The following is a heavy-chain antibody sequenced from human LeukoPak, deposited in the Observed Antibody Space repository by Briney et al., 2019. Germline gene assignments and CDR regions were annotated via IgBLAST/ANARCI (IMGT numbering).Heavy chain of an antibody. CDR2: INHSGST. J-gene: IGHJ3*02. V-gene: IGHV4-34*01. CDR3: ACLTTADAFDI. CDR1: GGSFSGYY. D-gene: IGHD3-22*01. Sequence: PSETLSLTRAVYGGSFSGYYWSWIRQPPGKGLEWIGEINHSGSTNYNPSLKSRVTISVDTSKNQFSLKLSSVTAADTAVYYCACLTTADAFDIWGQGTMVTVSS.